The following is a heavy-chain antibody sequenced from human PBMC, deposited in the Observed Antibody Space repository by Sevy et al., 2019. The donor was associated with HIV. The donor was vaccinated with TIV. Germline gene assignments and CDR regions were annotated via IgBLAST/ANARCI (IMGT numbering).Heavy chain of an antibody. D-gene: IGHD2-2*02. J-gene: IGHJ4*02. CDR1: GFTFSSYG. Sequence: GGSLRLSCATSGFTFSSYGMHWVRQAPGKGLEWVAFIRYDGSNKYYADSVKGRFTISRDNSKNTLYLQMNSLRAEDTAVYYCAKVRCSTSCYTGPFDYWGQGTLVTVSS. V-gene: IGHV3-30*02. CDR3: AKVRCSTSCYTGPFDY. CDR2: IRYDGSNK.